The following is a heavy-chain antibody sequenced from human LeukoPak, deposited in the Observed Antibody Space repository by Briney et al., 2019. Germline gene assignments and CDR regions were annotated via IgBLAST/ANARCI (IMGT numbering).Heavy chain of an antibody. CDR3: ATTKAAARGAFDI. V-gene: IGHV4-59*01. D-gene: IGHD6-6*01. Sequence: GSLRLSCAASGFTFSNYAMTWVRQPPGKGLEWIGYIYYSGSTNYNPSLKSRVTISVDAFKNQFSLKLSSVTAADTAVYYCATTKAAARGAFDIWGQGTMVTVSS. CDR1: GFTFSNYA. J-gene: IGHJ3*02. CDR2: IYYSGST.